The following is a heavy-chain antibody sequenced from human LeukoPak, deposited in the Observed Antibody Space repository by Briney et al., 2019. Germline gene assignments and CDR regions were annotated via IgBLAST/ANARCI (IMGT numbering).Heavy chain of an antibody. V-gene: IGHV4-61*02. CDR2: IHTSGST. Sequence: PSETLSLTCTVSGYSITSGNYYWSWIRQPAGKGLEWIGRIHTSGSTNYSPSLKSRVTISLDTSKNQFSLNLSSVTAADTAIYYCARDYSYGYTNFEYWGQGTLVTVSS. D-gene: IGHD5-18*01. CDR1: GYSITSGNYY. CDR3: ARDYSYGYTNFEY. J-gene: IGHJ4*02.